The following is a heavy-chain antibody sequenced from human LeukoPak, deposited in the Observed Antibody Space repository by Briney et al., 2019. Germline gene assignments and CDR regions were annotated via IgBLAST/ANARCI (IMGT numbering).Heavy chain of an antibody. J-gene: IGHJ4*02. CDR3: GRGYYYGSIDY. D-gene: IGHD3-22*01. V-gene: IGHV3-74*01. CDR2: IKSDEIAT. CDR1: GFTFSNYW. Sequence: GGSLRLSCAASGFTFSNYWMYWVRQAPGKGLVWVSRIKSDEIATSYADSVKGRFTISRDNAKNTLYLQMNSLRAEDTAVYYCGRGYYYGSIDYWGQGTVVTVSS.